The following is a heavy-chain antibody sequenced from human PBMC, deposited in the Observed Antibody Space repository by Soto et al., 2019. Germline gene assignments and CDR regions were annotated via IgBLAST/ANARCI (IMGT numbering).Heavy chain of an antibody. CDR2: INHRGST. CDR1: GGSFSDYY. Sequence: QVQLQQWGAGLLKPSETLSLTCAVYGGSFSDYYWNWIRQPPGKGLEWIGEINHRGSTKFNPSLKTRVTILVDTSKNQFSLKLSSVTAADTAVYFCARGRRAAAGIPGFLYHYYYMDVWGQGTTVAVSS. V-gene: IGHV4-34*01. J-gene: IGHJ6*03. CDR3: ARGRRAAAGIPGFLYHYYYMDV. D-gene: IGHD6-13*01.